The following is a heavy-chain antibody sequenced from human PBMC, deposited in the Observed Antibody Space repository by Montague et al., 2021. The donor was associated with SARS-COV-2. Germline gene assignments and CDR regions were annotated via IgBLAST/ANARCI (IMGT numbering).Heavy chain of an antibody. V-gene: IGHV3-7*01. CDR3: AREFDC. CDR1: GFTFSTYW. J-gene: IGHJ4*02. CDR2: VNEDGSEE. Sequence: SLKLSSAASGFTFSTYWMNWVRQAPGKGLEWVANVNEDGSEEYFVDSVKGRFTISRDNAKNSLFLQMNSLRAEDTAVYYCAREFDCWGQGTLVTVSS.